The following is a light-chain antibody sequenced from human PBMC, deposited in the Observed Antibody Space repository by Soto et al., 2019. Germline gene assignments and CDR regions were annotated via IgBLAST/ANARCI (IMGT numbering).Light chain of an antibody. CDR2: KAS. V-gene: IGKV1-5*03. CDR1: QSISSW. CDR3: LQYSSNPRT. Sequence: DIQMTQSPSTLSASVGDRVTITCRASQSISSWLAWYQQKPGKAPKLLIYKASTLESGVPSKFSGSGSGTEFTLTISSLQPDDFTTYYCLQYSSNPRTFGQGTRVDI. J-gene: IGKJ1*01.